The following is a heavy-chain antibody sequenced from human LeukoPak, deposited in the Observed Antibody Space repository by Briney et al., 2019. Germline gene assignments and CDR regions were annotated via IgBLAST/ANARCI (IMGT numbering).Heavy chain of an antibody. V-gene: IGHV1-18*01. Sequence: ASVKVSCKASGYTFRSCGISWVRQASGQGLECMGWISAYNGNTNYAQKLQGRVTMTTDTSTITVYMELRSLRSDDTAVYYCARGIGDSAMAYYFDYWGHGTLVTVSS. J-gene: IGHJ4*01. D-gene: IGHD5-18*01. CDR3: ARGIGDSAMAYYFDY. CDR2: ISAYNGNT. CDR1: GYTFRSCG.